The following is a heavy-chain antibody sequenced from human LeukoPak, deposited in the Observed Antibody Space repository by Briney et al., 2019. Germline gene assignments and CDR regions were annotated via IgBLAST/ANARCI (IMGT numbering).Heavy chain of an antibody. J-gene: IGHJ5*02. CDR2: TYYRSKWYN. CDR1: GDSVSSNSAA. D-gene: IGHD2-15*01. Sequence: SQTLSLTCAISGDSVSSNSAAWNWIRQSPSRGLEWLGRTYYRSKWYNNYAVSVKSRITYNPDTSKNQFSIQLNSVTPEDTAVYYCARESVGYCSGGSCYSDWFDPWGQGTLVTVSS. V-gene: IGHV6-1*01. CDR3: ARESVGYCSGGSCYSDWFDP.